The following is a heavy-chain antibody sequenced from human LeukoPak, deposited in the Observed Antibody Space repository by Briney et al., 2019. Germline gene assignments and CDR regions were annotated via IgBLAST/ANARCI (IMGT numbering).Heavy chain of an antibody. CDR2: ITATSLHI. CDR3: ARVRSVGGNPHDLNI. Sequence: GGSLSLSFAASGFTFSSYGMHWVRQAPGKGLEWVSAITATSLHIYYADSVKGRFTISRDNSKNSLYLQMNSLRVEDTALYYCARVRSVGGNPHDLNITGQGTMVTVSS. V-gene: IGHV3-21*01. D-gene: IGHD4-23*01. CDR1: GFTFSSYG. J-gene: IGHJ3*02.